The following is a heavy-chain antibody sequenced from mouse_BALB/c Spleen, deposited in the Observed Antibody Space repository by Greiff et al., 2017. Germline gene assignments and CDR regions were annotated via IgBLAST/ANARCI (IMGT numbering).Heavy chain of an antibody. CDR3: ARFGNYDY. Sequence: EVKLVESGAELVRPGALVKLSCKASGFNIKDYYMHWVKQRPEQGLEWIGWIDPENGNTIYDPKFQGKASITADTSSNTAYLQLSSLTSEDTAVYYCARFGNYDYWGQGTTLTVSS. D-gene: IGHD2-1*01. CDR1: GFNIKDYY. J-gene: IGHJ2*01. CDR2: IDPENGNT. V-gene: IGHV14-1*02.